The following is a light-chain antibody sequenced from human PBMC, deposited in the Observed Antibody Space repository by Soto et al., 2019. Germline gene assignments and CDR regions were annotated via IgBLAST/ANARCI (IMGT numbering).Light chain of an antibody. Sequence: QSALTQPASVSGSPGQSITISCTGNSSDDGGYNYVSWYQQHPGKAPKLMIYDVSNRPSGVSNRFSGSKSGNTASLTISGLQAEDEADYYCSSYTSSSTPWVFGGGTKVTVL. V-gene: IGLV2-14*01. CDR2: DVS. CDR3: SSYTSSSTPWV. J-gene: IGLJ3*02. CDR1: SSDDGGYNY.